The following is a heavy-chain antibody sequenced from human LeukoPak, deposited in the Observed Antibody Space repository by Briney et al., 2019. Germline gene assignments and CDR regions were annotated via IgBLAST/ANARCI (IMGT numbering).Heavy chain of an antibody. Sequence: TSETLSFTCAVYGWSFSGYYWSWIRQPPGKGLEWIGEINHSGSTNYSPSLKSRVTISVDTSKNQFSLKLSSVTAADTAVYYCARGMLRGRKAGYCSGGSCYSFADYWGQGTLVTVSS. D-gene: IGHD2-15*01. CDR1: GWSFSGYY. J-gene: IGHJ4*02. CDR2: INHSGST. CDR3: ARGMLRGRKAGYCSGGSCYSFADY. V-gene: IGHV4-34*01.